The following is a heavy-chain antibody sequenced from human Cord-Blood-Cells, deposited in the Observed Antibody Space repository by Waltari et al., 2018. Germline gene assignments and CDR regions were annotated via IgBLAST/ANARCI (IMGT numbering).Heavy chain of an antibody. Sequence: QVQLQQWGAGLLKPSETLSLTCAVYGGSFRGYYWSWIRQPPGKGLEWIGEINHSGSTNYNPSLKRRVTISVDTSKNQFSLKLSSVTAADTAVYYCARGLPYYYDSSGSRWFDPWGQGTLVTVSS. J-gene: IGHJ5*02. CDR2: INHSGST. D-gene: IGHD3-22*01. CDR1: GGSFRGYY. CDR3: ARGLPYYYDSSGSRWFDP. V-gene: IGHV4-34*01.